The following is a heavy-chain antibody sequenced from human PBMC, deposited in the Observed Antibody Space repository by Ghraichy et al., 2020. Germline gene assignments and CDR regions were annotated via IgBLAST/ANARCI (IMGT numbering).Heavy chain of an antibody. J-gene: IGHJ4*02. V-gene: IGHV3-53*01. CDR3: ARGFNGVNDY. CDR2: MYSGGNT. D-gene: IGHD3-10*01. CDR1: GFTVSGNY. Sequence: LSLTCAASGFTVSGNYMSWVRQAPGKGLEWVSLMYSGGNTYYADSVQGRFTISRDISRNTLYLQMNSLRADDTALYYCARGFNGVNDYWGQGTLVTVSS.